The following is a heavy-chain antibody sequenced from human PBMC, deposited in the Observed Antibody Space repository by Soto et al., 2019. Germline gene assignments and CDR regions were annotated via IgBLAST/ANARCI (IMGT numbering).Heavy chain of an antibody. J-gene: IGHJ6*02. D-gene: IGHD6-13*01. Sequence: GGSLRLSCAASGFTFSSYAMSWVRQAPGKGLEWVSAISDSGGSTYYADSVKGRFTISRDNSKITLYLQMNSLRAEDTAVYYCAKDDLVGIDGYYHYGMDVWGQGTTVTVSS. CDR1: GFTFSSYA. CDR3: AKDDLVGIDGYYHYGMDV. V-gene: IGHV3-23*01. CDR2: ISDSGGST.